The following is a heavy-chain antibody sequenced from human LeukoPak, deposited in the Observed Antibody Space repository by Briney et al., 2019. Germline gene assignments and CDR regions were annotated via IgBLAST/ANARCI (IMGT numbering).Heavy chain of an antibody. Sequence: ASVKVSCKASGYAFTNLGITWVRQAPGQGLDWMGWTSAYNGNTEYTQKFQGRVTMTTDTSASTAYMELRSLRSDDTAVYYCARDRCSGSSCYFDYWGQGTLVTVSS. J-gene: IGHJ4*02. CDR3: ARDRCSGSSCYFDY. CDR1: GYAFTNLG. V-gene: IGHV1-18*01. CDR2: TSAYNGNT. D-gene: IGHD2-2*01.